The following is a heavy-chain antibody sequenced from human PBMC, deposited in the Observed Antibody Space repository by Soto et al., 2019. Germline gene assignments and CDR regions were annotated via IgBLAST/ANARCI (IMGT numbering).Heavy chain of an antibody. J-gene: IGHJ4*02. CDR2: IIPIFGTA. V-gene: IGHV1-69*12. D-gene: IGHD1-20*01. CDR3: ARVADNWNQIDY. CDR1: GGTFSSYA. Sequence: QVRLVQSGAEVKKPGSSVKVSCKASGGTFSSYAISWVRQAPGQGLEWMGGIIPIFGTANYAQKFQGRVTITAYESTSTAYMELSSLRSEDTAVYYCARVADNWNQIDYWGQGTLVTVSS.